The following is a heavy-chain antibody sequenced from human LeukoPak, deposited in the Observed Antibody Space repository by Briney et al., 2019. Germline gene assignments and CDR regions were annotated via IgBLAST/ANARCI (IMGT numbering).Heavy chain of an antibody. V-gene: IGHV1-24*01. J-gene: IGHJ3*02. CDR3: ATMSDGNPGGAFHI. D-gene: IGHD1-14*01. CDR2: FDPEDGET. Sequence: GASVKVSCKVSGYTLTELSMHWVRQAPGKGLEWMGGFDPEDGETIYAQKFQGRVTMTEDASTDTAYMELSSLRSEDTAVYYCATMSDGNPGGAFHIWGQGTMVTVSS. CDR1: GYTLTELS.